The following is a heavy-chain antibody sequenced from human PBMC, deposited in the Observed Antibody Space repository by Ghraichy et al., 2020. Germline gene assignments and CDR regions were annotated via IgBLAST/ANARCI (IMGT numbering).Heavy chain of an antibody. CDR3: ARDPDSGSTWGEAFDI. D-gene: IGHD1-26*01. J-gene: IGHJ3*02. V-gene: IGHV4-59*01. CDR1: GGSISSYY. Sequence: SETLSLTCTVSGGSISSYYWSWIRQPPGKGLEWIGYIYYSGSTNYNPSLKSRVTISVDTSKNQFSLKLSSVTAADTAVYYCARDPDSGSTWGEAFDIWGQGTMVTVSS. CDR2: IYYSGST.